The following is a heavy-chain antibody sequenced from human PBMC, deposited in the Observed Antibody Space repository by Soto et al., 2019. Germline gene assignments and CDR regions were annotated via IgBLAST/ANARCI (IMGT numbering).Heavy chain of an antibody. CDR3: AGTNNSADYPPWFSP. J-gene: IGHJ5*02. CDR1: GCSISSYY. CDR2: IYYSGST. V-gene: IGHV4-59*01. Sequence: SETLSLTCTVSGCSISSYYWSWIRQPPGKGLEWIGYIYYSGSTNYNPSLKSRVTISVDTSKNQFSLKLSSVTAADTAVNYCAGTNNSADYPPWFSPWGQGTLLTVSS. D-gene: IGHD1-20*01.